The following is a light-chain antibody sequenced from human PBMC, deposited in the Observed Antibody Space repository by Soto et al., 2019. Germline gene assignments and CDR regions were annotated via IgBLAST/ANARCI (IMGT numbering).Light chain of an antibody. CDR2: EDS. Sequence: QSVLAQPASVSGSPGQSIAISCTGTSSDIGAYDYVSWYQQFPDKPPKLIIYEDSHRPSGVSDRVSGSKSVNTATLTISRLQAEDEADYYCSSYTSSSTRGFGTGTKLTVL. CDR3: SSYTSSSTRG. V-gene: IGLV2-14*03. J-gene: IGLJ1*01. CDR1: SSDIGAYDY.